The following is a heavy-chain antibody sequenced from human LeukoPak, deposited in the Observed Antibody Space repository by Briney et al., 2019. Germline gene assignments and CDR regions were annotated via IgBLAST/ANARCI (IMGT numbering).Heavy chain of an antibody. CDR2: IVNSGGST. J-gene: IGHJ4*02. D-gene: IGHD5-18*01. CDR1: GFTFSNYA. V-gene: IGHV3-23*01. Sequence: QAGGSLRLSCVASGFTFSNYAMSWARQAPGKGLEWVSGIVNSGGSTYYADSVRGRLTISRDNSKKTVYLQMSSLRGDDTAIYYCAKDRAGYSYGMFDSWGQGTLVTVSS. CDR3: AKDRAGYSYGMFDS.